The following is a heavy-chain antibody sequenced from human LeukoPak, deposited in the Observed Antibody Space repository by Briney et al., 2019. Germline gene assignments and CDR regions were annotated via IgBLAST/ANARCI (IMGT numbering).Heavy chain of an antibody. CDR2: IWYDGSNK. J-gene: IGHJ4*02. Sequence: GGSLRLSCAASGFTFSSYGMHWVRQAPGKGLEWVAVIWYDGSNKYYADSVKGRFTISRDNSKNTLYLQMNSLRAEDTAVYYCARGNQGGDYYDSSGYSDWGQGTLVTVSS. CDR3: ARGNQGGDYYDSSGYSD. D-gene: IGHD3-22*01. CDR1: GFTFSSYG. V-gene: IGHV3-33*01.